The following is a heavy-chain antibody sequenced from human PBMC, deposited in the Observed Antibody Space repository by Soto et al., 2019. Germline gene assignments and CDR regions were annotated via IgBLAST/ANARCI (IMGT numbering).Heavy chain of an antibody. Sequence: PSETLSLTCTVSSGSISTYYWSWIRQPPGKGLEWIGYIYYTGSTNHNPSLKTRVAISMDTSKNQFSLNLSSVTAADTAVYYCAGAPNWAYFDFWGPGTLVTVSS. V-gene: IGHV4-59*01. D-gene: IGHD7-27*01. CDR2: IYYTGST. J-gene: IGHJ4*02. CDR3: AGAPNWAYFDF. CDR1: SGSISTYY.